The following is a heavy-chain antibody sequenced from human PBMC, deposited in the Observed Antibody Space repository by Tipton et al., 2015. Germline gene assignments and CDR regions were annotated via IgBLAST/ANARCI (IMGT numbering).Heavy chain of an antibody. Sequence: QLVQSGGEVKKPGESLKISCATSGYTFTNYWIAWVRQMPGKGLDLMGIIYPGDSDTRYSPSFQGQVTISADKSISTAYLQWSSLKASDTAMYFCARGFCANGVCFTFPYYFDLWGRGTLVTVSS. CDR3: ARGFCANGVCFTFPYYFDL. V-gene: IGHV5-51*01. CDR1: GYTFTNYW. CDR2: IYPGDSDT. J-gene: IGHJ2*01. D-gene: IGHD2-8*01.